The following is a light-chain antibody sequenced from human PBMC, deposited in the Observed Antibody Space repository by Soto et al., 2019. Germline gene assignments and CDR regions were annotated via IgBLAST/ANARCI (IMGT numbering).Light chain of an antibody. CDR3: QQYKSYWT. Sequence: DIQMTQFPSTPSASVWDGVTLTFRASQRISTWLAWYQQKPGKAPKLLISDASSLETGVPSRFSGSGSGTEFTLTINSLQPDDFATYYCQQYKSYWTFGQGTKVDI. CDR1: QRISTW. J-gene: IGKJ1*01. V-gene: IGKV1-5*01. CDR2: DAS.